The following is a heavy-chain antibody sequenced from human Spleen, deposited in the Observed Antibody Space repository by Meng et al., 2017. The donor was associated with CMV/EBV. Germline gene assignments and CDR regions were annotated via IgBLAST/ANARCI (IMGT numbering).Heavy chain of an antibody. CDR3: ARDIYYESSGLNWFDP. D-gene: IGHD3-22*01. CDR2: IYHSGST. J-gene: IGHJ5*02. V-gene: IGHV4-38-2*02. Sequence: GSLRLSCSVSGFSISSGYYWGWIRQPPGKGLEWIGSIYHSGSTFYNPSLKSRVTMSLDTSENQFSLNLTSVTAADTAVYYCARDIYYESSGLNWFDPWGQGTLVTVSS. CDR1: GFSISSGYY.